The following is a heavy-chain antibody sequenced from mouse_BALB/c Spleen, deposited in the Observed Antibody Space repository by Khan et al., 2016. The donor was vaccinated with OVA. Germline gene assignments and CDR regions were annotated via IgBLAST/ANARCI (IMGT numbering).Heavy chain of an antibody. CDR2: INSGSTTI. Sequence: EVNLVESGGGLVQPGGSRKLSCAASGFTFSSFGMHWVRQAPEKGLEWVAYINSGSTTIYYADPVKGRFTISSDNPKNTLFLQMTSLRSEDTAMYYCARGNWAYWGQGTTLTVSS. V-gene: IGHV5-17*02. CDR1: GFTFSSFG. D-gene: IGHD4-1*01. J-gene: IGHJ2*01. CDR3: ARGNWAY.